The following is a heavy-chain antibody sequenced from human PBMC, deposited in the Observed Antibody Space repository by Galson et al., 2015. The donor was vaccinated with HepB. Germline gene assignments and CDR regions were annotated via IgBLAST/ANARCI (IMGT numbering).Heavy chain of an antibody. V-gene: IGHV3-30*18. CDR1: GFTFSRYD. D-gene: IGHD6-13*01. CDR3: AKRAQYSSTWGRTRFSSYFDMDV. CDR2: ISYDGSGE. J-gene: IGHJ6*02. Sequence: SLRLSCAASGFTFSRYDMHWVRQAPGKGLEWVALISYDGSGEYYADSVTGRFIISRDNSKNTLYLQMNSLRAEDTAVYYCAKRAQYSSTWGRTRFSSYFDMDVWGQGTTVTVSS.